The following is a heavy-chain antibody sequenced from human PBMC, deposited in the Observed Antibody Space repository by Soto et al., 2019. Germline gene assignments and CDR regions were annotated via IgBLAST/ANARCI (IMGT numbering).Heavy chain of an antibody. J-gene: IGHJ4*02. D-gene: IGHD6-13*01. Sequence: QVQLVESGGGVVQPGRSLRLSCAASGFTFSSYGMHWVRQAPGKGLVWVAVIWYDGSNKYYADSVKGRFTISRDNSKNTLYLQMNSLRAEETAVYYCAASYSSSWYYFDYWGQGTLVTVSS. V-gene: IGHV3-33*01. CDR1: GFTFSSYG. CDR2: IWYDGSNK. CDR3: AASYSSSWYYFDY.